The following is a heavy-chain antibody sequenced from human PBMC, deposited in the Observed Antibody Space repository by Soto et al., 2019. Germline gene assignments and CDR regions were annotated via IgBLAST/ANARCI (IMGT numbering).Heavy chain of an antibody. CDR2: ISGSGGST. Sequence: GGSLRLSCAASEFTFISYAMSWVRQAPGRGLEWVSSISGSGGSTYYADSVKGRFTTYRDNSKDTLFLQMNSLRPEDTAVYYCAKERASRFLEWLSGDYWGQGTLVTVSS. V-gene: IGHV3-23*01. CDR3: AKERASRFLEWLSGDY. CDR1: EFTFISYA. J-gene: IGHJ4*02. D-gene: IGHD3-3*01.